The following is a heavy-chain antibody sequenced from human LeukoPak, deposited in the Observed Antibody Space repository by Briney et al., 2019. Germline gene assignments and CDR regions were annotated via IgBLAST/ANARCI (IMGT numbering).Heavy chain of an antibody. Sequence: GTQRLLYASSGLLHSDYYMRGTRQARGKGLESVGHVQMKSYGGTTESGAPVKGRCTISTDYSKSYLQMSRLTTEDTALYYCTTGYASDWYSWGQGTMVTVSS. CDR3: TTGYASDWYS. D-gene: IGHD6-19*01. CDR2: VQMKSYGGTT. V-gene: IGHV3-15*01. J-gene: IGHJ3*02. CDR1: GLLHSDYY.